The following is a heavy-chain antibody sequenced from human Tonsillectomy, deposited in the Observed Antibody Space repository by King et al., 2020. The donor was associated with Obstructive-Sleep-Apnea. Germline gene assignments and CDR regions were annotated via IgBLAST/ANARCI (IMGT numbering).Heavy chain of an antibody. CDR2: IYYSGST. D-gene: IGHD5-18*01. CDR3: ARVDRYSYGCDY. CDR1: GGSISSSSYY. Sequence: VQLQESGPGLVKPSETLSLTCTVSGGSISSSSYYWGWIRQPPGKGLEWIGSIYYSGSTYYNPSLKSRVTISVDPSKNQFSLKLSSVTAADTAVYFCARVDRYSYGCDYWGQGTLVTVSS. V-gene: IGHV4-39*07. J-gene: IGHJ4*02.